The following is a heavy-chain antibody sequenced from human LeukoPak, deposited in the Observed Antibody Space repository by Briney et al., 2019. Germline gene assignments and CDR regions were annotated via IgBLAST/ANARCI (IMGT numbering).Heavy chain of an antibody. J-gene: IGHJ5*02. Sequence: PSETLSLTCTVSGGSISSYYYNWIRQPAGKGLEWIGRIYTSGSTNYNPSLKSRGTISVDTSKNQFSLKLSSVTASDTAVYYCATSPVTTWWFDPWGQGTLVTVSS. CDR1: GGSISSYY. CDR2: IYTSGST. V-gene: IGHV4-4*07. CDR3: ATSPVTTWWFDP. D-gene: IGHD4-17*01.